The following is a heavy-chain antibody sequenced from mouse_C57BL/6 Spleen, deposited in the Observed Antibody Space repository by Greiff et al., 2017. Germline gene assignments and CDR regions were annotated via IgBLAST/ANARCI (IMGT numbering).Heavy chain of an antibody. D-gene: IGHD2-4*01. CDR1: GYSFTGYF. J-gene: IGHJ4*01. CDR3: ARLGDYENAMDY. V-gene: IGHV1-20*01. Sequence: DVQLQQSGPELVKPGDSVKISCKASGYSFTGYFMTWVMQSHGKSLEWIGRINPYNGDTFYNQKFKGRATLTVDKSSSTAHMELRSLTSEDSAVYYCARLGDYENAMDYWGQGTSVTVSS. CDR2: INPYNGDT.